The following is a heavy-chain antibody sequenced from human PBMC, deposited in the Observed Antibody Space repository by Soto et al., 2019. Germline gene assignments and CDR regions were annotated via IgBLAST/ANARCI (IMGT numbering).Heavy chain of an antibody. V-gene: IGHV6-1*01. CDR1: GDSVSSNSAA. D-gene: IGHD6-19*01. CDR3: ARLSVAGSRYYYYGMDV. Sequence: QTLSLTCAISGDSVSSNSAAWNWIRQSPSRGLEWLGRTYYRSKWYNDYAVSVKSRITINPDTSKNQFSLQLNSVTPEDTAVYYCARLSVAGSRYYYYGMDVWGQGTTVTVSS. J-gene: IGHJ6*02. CDR2: TYYRSKWYN.